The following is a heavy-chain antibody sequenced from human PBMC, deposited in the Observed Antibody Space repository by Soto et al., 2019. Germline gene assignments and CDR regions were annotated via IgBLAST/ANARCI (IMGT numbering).Heavy chain of an antibody. J-gene: IGHJ4*02. D-gene: IGHD3-10*01. CDR2: IIPILGIA. Sequence: SVKVSWKASGGTSSSYTISLVRQAPGQGLEWMGRIIPILGIANYAQKFQGRVTITADKSTSTAYMELSSLRSEDTAVYYCARTYYYGSGSYLHWGQGTLVTVSS. CDR3: ARTYYYGSGSYLH. V-gene: IGHV1-69*02. CDR1: GGTSSSYT.